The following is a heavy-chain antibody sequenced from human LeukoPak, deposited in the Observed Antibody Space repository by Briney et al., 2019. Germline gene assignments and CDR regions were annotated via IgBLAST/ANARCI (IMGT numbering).Heavy chain of an antibody. V-gene: IGHV3-30*03. J-gene: IGHJ6*02. CDR2: ISYDGSNK. Sequence: GGSLRLSCAASGFTFSSYDMHWVRQAPGKGLEWVAVISYDGSNKYYADSVKGRFTISRDNSKNTLYLQMNSLRAEDTAVYYCARDGYCSSTSCYKGDYYYYGVDVWGQGTTVTVSS. D-gene: IGHD2-2*02. CDR3: ARDGYCSSTSCYKGDYYYYGVDV. CDR1: GFTFSSYD.